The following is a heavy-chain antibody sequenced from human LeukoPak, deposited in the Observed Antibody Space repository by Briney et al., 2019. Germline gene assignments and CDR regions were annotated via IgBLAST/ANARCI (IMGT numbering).Heavy chain of an antibody. CDR1: GGSFSGYY. J-gene: IGHJ4*02. D-gene: IGHD5-24*01. CDR3: ARRDGYSRTYFDY. V-gene: IGHV4-34*01. CDR2: INHSGST. Sequence: SETLSLTCAVYGGSFSGYYWSWIRQPPGKGLEWIGEINHSGSTNYNPSLKSRVTISVDTSKNQFSLKLSSVTAADMAVYYCARRDGYSRTYFDYWGQGTLVTVSS.